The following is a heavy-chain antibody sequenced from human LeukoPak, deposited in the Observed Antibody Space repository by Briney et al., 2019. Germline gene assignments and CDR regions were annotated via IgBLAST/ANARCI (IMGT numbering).Heavy chain of an antibody. CDR3: ARYTRFGLAGKGPMNYYFDY. Sequence: PSETLSLTCTVSGGSISSGGYYWSWIRQPPGKGLEWIGYIYHSGSTYYNPSLKSRVTISVDRSKNQFSLKLSSVTAADTAVYYCARYTRFGLAGKGPMNYYFDYWGQGTLVTVSS. D-gene: IGHD6-13*01. J-gene: IGHJ4*02. V-gene: IGHV4-30-2*01. CDR1: GGSISSGGYY. CDR2: IYHSGST.